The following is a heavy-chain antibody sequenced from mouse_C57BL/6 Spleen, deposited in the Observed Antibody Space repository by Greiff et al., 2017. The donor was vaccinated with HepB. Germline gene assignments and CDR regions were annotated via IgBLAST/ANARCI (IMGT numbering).Heavy chain of an antibody. J-gene: IGHJ4*01. CDR1: GFTFSDYG. Sequence: EVHLVESGGGLVKPGGSLKLSCAASGFTFSDYGMHWVRQAPEKGLEWVAYISSGSSTIYYADTVKGRFTISRDNAKNTLFLQMTSLRSEDTAMYYCARRAYYSNYEAMDYWGQGTSVTVSS. CDR2: ISSGSSTI. D-gene: IGHD2-5*01. V-gene: IGHV5-17*01. CDR3: ARRAYYSNYEAMDY.